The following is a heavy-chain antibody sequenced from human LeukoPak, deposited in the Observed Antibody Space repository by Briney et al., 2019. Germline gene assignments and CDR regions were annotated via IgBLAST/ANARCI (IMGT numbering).Heavy chain of an antibody. Sequence: GGSLRLSCAASGFTFSTYSMNWVRQAPGKGLEWVSSISSSSSYIYYADSVKGRCTISRDNAKNSLYLQMNSLRAEDTAVYYCARDHSYCSGGSCYSLAFDFWGQGTMVTASS. CDR3: ARDHSYCSGGSCYSLAFDF. D-gene: IGHD2-15*01. V-gene: IGHV3-21*01. CDR1: GFTFSTYS. J-gene: IGHJ3*01. CDR2: ISSSSSYI.